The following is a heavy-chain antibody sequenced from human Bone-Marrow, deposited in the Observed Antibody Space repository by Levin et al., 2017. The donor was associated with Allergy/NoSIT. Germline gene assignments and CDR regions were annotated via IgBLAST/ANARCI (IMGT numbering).Heavy chain of an antibody. D-gene: IGHD2-2*01. CDR2: IYYSGST. V-gene: IGHV4-59*01. CDR1: GGSISSYY. Sequence: SETLSLTCTVSGGSISSYYWSWIRQPPGKGLEWIGYIYYSGSTNYNPSLKSRVTISVDTSKNQFSLKLSSVTAADTAVYYCAGGVVVPAASSGGYDDGCLFDYWGQGTLVTVSS. CDR3: AGGVVVPAASSGGYDDGCLFDY. J-gene: IGHJ4*02.